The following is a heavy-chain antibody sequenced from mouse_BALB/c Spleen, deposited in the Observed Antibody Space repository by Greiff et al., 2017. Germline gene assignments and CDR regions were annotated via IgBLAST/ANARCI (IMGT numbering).Heavy chain of an antibody. CDR3: ARSDGYS. Sequence: VQLKQSGAELARPGASVKLSCKASGYTFTSYWMQWVKQRPGQGLEWIGAIYPGDGDTRYTQKFKGKATLTADKSSSTAYMQLSSLASEDSAVYYCARSDGYSWGQGTTLTVSS. CDR2: IYPGDGDT. CDR1: GYTFTSYW. J-gene: IGHJ2*01. D-gene: IGHD2-3*01. V-gene: IGHV1-87*01.